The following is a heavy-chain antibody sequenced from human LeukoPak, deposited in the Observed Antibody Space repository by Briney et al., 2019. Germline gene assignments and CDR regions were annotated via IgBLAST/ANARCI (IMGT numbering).Heavy chain of an antibody. J-gene: IGHJ5*02. CDR1: GYTFTNYG. CDR3: ARVGCSSTSCQAWFDP. V-gene: IGHV1-18*01. D-gene: IGHD2-2*01. CDR2: INTYNGNT. Sequence: ASVKVSCKASGYTFTNYGISWVRRAPGQGLEWMGWINTYNGNTDYAQKLQARVTMTTDTSTSTAYKELRSLRSDDTAVYYCARVGCSSTSCQAWFDPWGQGTLVTVSS.